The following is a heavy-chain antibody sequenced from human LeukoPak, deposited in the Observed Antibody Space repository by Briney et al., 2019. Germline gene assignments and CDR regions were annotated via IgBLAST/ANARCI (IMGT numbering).Heavy chain of an antibody. Sequence: SETLSLNCTVSGGSISSYYWSWIRQPPGKGLEWIGYIYYSGSTNYNPSLKSRVTISVDTSKNQLSLKLSSVTAADTAVYYCARGSHITMVRGGTFDYWGQGTLVTVSS. J-gene: IGHJ4*02. CDR2: IYYSGST. CDR1: GGSISSYY. D-gene: IGHD3-10*01. V-gene: IGHV4-59*01. CDR3: ARGSHITMVRGGTFDY.